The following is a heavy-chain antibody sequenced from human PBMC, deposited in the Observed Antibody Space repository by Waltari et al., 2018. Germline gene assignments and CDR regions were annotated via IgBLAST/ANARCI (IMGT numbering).Heavy chain of an antibody. CDR2: IYTSGST. Sequence: QVQLQESGPGLVKPSQTLSLTCTVSGGSISSGRYYWSWIRQPAGKGLEWIGYIYTSGSTNYSPSLKSRVTISVDTSKNQFSLKLSSVTAADTAVYYCAREVAGIDYWGQGTLVTVSS. CDR3: AREVAGIDY. D-gene: IGHD6-19*01. CDR1: GGSISSGRYY. J-gene: IGHJ4*02. V-gene: IGHV4-61*09.